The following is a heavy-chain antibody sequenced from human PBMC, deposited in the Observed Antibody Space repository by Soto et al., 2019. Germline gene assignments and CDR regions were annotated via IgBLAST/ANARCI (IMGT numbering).Heavy chain of an antibody. CDR2: ISWDSDNV. CDR3: TRLDGDFGLLDY. J-gene: IGHJ4*01. D-gene: IGHD4-17*01. CDR1: GFTFDHFA. V-gene: IGHV3-9*01. Sequence: EVQLVESGGGVVQPGRSLRLSCAASGFTFDHFAMHWVRQAPGTGLEWVSGISWDSDNVAYADSVKGRFTISRDNARNSVSLQMISLRAEDTALYFCTRLDGDFGLLDYWGHGALVTVAS.